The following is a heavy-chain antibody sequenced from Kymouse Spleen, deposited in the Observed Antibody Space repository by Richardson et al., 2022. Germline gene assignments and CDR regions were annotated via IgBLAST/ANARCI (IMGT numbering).Heavy chain of an antibody. CDR3: AKDQEGDYGGNRDAFDI. CDR2: ISYDGSNK. CDR1: GFTFSSYG. Sequence: QVQLVESGGGVVQPGRSLRLSCAASGFTFSSYGMHWVRQAPGKGLEWVAVISYDGSNKYYADSVKGRFTISRDNSKNTLYLQMNSLRAEDTAVYYCAKDQEGDYGGNRDAFDIWGQGTMVTVSS. V-gene: IGHV3-30*18. J-gene: IGHJ3*02. D-gene: IGHD4-23*01.